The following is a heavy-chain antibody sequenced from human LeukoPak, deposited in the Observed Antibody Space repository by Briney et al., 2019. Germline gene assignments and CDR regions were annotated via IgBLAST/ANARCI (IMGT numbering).Heavy chain of an antibody. CDR1: GGSISSYY. Sequence: SETLSPTCTVSGGSISSYYWSWIRQPPGKGLEWIGYVYYSGSTNYNPSLKSRVTISVDTSKNQFSLKLSSVTAADTAVYYCARSRCSSTSCYSYGMDVWGQGTTVTVSS. V-gene: IGHV4-59*01. J-gene: IGHJ6*02. D-gene: IGHD2-2*01. CDR3: ARSRCSSTSCYSYGMDV. CDR2: VYYSGST.